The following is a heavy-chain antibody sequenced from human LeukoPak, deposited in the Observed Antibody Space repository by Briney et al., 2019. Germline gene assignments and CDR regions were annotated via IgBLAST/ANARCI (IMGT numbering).Heavy chain of an antibody. V-gene: IGHV6-1*01. J-gene: IGHJ4*02. CDR3: AKGRWALFDC. CDR1: GDSVSSNSAA. Sequence: SQTLSLTCDISGDSVSSNSAAWNRIRQSPSRGLEWLGRTYYRSKWYNDYAISVKSRMTINADTSKNQFSLQINSVTPEDTAVYYCAKGRWALFDCWGQGTLVIVSS. D-gene: IGHD3-10*01. CDR2: TYYRSKWYN.